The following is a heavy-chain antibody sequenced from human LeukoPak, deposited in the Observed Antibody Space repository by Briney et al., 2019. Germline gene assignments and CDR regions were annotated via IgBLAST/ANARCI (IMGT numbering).Heavy chain of an antibody. CDR3: ARESEHGVVVVIIGFDY. J-gene: IGHJ4*02. CDR1: GFTFSSYA. V-gene: IGHV3-23*01. Sequence: PGGSLRLSCAASGFTFSSYAMSWVRQAPGKGLEWVSAISGSGGSTYYADSVKGRFTISRDNSKNTLYLQMNSLRAEDTAVYYCARESEHGVVVVIIGFDYWGQGTLVTVSS. CDR2: ISGSGGST. D-gene: IGHD3-22*01.